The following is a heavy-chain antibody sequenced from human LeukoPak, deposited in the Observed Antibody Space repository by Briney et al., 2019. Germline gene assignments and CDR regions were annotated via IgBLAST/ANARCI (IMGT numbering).Heavy chain of an antibody. Sequence: GGSLRLSCAASGFTLSNYDMHWVRQRPGKGLEWVSNIGTAGDTYYADSVKGRFTISRESAMNSLYLQMNSLRGGDTAVYYCAREYVLAVAGTNYYYGMDVWGQGTAVTVSS. D-gene: IGHD6-19*01. CDR2: IGTAGDT. CDR1: GFTLSNYD. CDR3: AREYVLAVAGTNYYYGMDV. J-gene: IGHJ6*02. V-gene: IGHV3-13*01.